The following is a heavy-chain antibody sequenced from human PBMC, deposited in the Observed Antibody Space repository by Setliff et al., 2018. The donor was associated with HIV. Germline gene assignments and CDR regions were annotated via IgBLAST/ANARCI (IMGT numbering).Heavy chain of an antibody. CDR3: ARPQWELGVDYYGMDV. V-gene: IGHV1-69*10. D-gene: IGHD1-26*01. Sequence: SVKVSCKASGGTFRRFAINWVRQAPGQGLEWLGGIITVIGVAEYSQKFQGRVTMTVDESTRTVYMELSSLRSEDTAVYYCARPQWELGVDYYGMDVWGQGTTVTVSS. CDR1: GGTFRRFA. J-gene: IGHJ6*02. CDR2: IITVIGVA.